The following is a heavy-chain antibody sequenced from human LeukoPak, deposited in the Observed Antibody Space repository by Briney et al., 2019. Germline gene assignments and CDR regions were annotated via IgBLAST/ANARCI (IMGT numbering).Heavy chain of an antibody. D-gene: IGHD6-19*01. CDR3: AREGGQWLVSDN. Sequence: GGSLRLSCAASGFTFSSYGMHWVRQAPGKGLEWVAVISYDGSNKYYADSVKGRFTISRDNSKNTLYLQMNSLRAEDTAVYYCAREGGQWLVSDNWGQGTLVTVSS. CDR2: ISYDGSNK. V-gene: IGHV3-30*03. J-gene: IGHJ4*02. CDR1: GFTFSSYG.